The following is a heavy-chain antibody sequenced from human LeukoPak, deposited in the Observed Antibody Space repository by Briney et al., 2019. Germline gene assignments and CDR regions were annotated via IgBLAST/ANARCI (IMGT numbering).Heavy chain of an antibody. V-gene: IGHV3-11*01. CDR2: ISSSGSTI. Sequence: GGSLRLSCAASGFTFSDYYMSWIRQAPGKGLEWVSYISSSGSTIYYADSVKGRFTISRDNAKNSLYLQMNSLRAEDTAVYYCARKSDYDSSGYYPVYYWGQGTLATVSS. D-gene: IGHD3-22*01. CDR1: GFTFSDYY. CDR3: ARKSDYDSSGYYPVYY. J-gene: IGHJ4*02.